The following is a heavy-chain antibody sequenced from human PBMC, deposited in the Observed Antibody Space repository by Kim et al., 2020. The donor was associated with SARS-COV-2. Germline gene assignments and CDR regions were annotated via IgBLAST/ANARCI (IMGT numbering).Heavy chain of an antibody. J-gene: IGHJ5*02. D-gene: IGHD3-9*01. CDR3: ASPNYDILTGYYGWFDP. Sequence: PKIRVTISVDTSKNQFSLKLSSVTAADTAVYYCASPNYDILTGYYGWFDPWGQGTLVTVSS. V-gene: IGHV4-39*01.